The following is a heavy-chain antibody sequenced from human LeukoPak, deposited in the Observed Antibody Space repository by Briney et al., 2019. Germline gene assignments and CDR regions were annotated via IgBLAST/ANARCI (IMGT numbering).Heavy chain of an antibody. Sequence: SETLSLTCTVSGGSINSYYWNWIRQPPGKGLEWIAYMYSSGSANYNPSIKSRVTTSVDTSKNQFSLKLSSVTAADTAVYYCARLNIKNWNDVLGWFDPWGQGTLVTVSS. CDR2: MYSSGSA. CDR3: ARLNIKNWNDVLGWFDP. J-gene: IGHJ5*02. D-gene: IGHD1-1*01. V-gene: IGHV4-59*08. CDR1: GGSINSYY.